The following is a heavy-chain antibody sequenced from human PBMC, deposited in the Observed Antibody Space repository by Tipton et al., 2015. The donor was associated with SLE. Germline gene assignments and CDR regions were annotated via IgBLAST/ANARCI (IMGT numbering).Heavy chain of an antibody. Sequence: SLRLSCAASGFTFSGSAIHWVRQAPGKGLVWVSRINSDGSTTSYADSVKGRFTISRDNAKNSLYLQMNSLRSEDTALYYCAKDRSALRGYYYDLWGQGALVTVSS. J-gene: IGHJ4*02. V-gene: IGHV3-74*01. D-gene: IGHD3-22*01. CDR1: GFTFSGSA. CDR3: AKDRSALRGYYYDL. CDR2: INSDGSTT.